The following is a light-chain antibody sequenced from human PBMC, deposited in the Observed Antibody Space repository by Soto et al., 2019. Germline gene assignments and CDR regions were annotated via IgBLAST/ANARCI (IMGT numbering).Light chain of an antibody. V-gene: IGLV1-51*01. CDR3: ATWDGCLSGYV. CDR2: DNN. J-gene: IGLJ1*01. Sequence: QSVLTQPPSVSAAPGQKVTISCSGSNSNIGSNYVSWYQQLPGTAPKLLINDNNKRPSGIPDRFSGSKSGTSATLDITGLQTGDEADYYCATWDGCLSGYVFGTGTKVTVL. CDR1: NSNIGSNY.